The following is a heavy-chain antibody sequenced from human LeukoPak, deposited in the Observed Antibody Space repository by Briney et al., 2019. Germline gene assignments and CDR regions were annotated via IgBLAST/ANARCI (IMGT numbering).Heavy chain of an antibody. CDR3: ARQEGSTWYVDY. J-gene: IGHJ4*02. CDR2: IYPGDSDT. V-gene: IGHV5-51*01. CDR1: GYSIIDYL. Sequence: GASLKISCTGSGYSIIDYLIAWVRQMPGKGLEWMGVIYPGDSDTRYSPSFQGQVTISADKSTSTAYLQWTSLKASDTAMYYCARQEGSTWYVDYWGQGTLVTVSS. D-gene: IGHD6-13*01.